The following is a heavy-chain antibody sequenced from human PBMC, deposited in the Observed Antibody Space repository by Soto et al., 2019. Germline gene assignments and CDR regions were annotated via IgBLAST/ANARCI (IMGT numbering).Heavy chain of an antibody. CDR1: GSTLSSYA. D-gene: IGHD2-15*01. CDR3: AKDSADCSSAACYSYFSFSGRDF. J-gene: IGHJ6*02. Sequence: EVQLLESGGGLVQPGESLRLSCAASGSTLSSYAMSWDRQAPGKGLEWVSSISGSGVSTYYADSVKGRFTISRDNSKDTLYLQMNSLTAENTAVYYCAKDSADCSSAACYSYFSFSGRDFRGQGTTVTVSS. V-gene: IGHV3-23*01. CDR2: ISGSGVST.